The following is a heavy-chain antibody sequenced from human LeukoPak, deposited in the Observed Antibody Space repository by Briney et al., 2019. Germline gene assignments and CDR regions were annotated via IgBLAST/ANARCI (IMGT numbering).Heavy chain of an antibody. CDR3: ARVGYGGNSEPAFDI. V-gene: IGHV3-21*01. CDR1: GFTFSSYS. D-gene: IGHD4-23*01. Sequence: PGGSLRLSCAASGFTFSSYSMNWVRQAPGKGLEWVSSISSSSSYIYYADSVKGRFTISRDNAKNSLYLQMNSLRAEDTAVYYCARVGYGGNSEPAFDIWGRGTMVTVSS. CDR2: ISSSSSYI. J-gene: IGHJ3*02.